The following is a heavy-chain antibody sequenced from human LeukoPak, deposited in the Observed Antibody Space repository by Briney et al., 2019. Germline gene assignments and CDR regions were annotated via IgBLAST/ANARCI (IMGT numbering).Heavy chain of an antibody. V-gene: IGHV4-61*02. J-gene: IGHJ4*02. CDR2: IYTSGST. CDR3: AREWVIAAAGIDY. Sequence: SSETLSLTCAVSGGSISSGSYYWSWIRQPAGKGLEWIGCIYTSGSTNYNPSLKSRVTISVDTSKNQFSLKLSSVTAADTAVYYCAREWVIAAAGIDYWGQGTLVTVSS. D-gene: IGHD6-13*01. CDR1: GGSISSGSYY.